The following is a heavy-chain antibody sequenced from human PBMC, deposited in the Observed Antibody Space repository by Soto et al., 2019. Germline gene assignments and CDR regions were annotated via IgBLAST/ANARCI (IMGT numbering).Heavy chain of an antibody. D-gene: IGHD6-6*01. Sequence: EVQLLESGGGLVQPGGSLRLSCAASGFTFSSYAMSWVRQAPGKGLEWVSAISGSGGSTYYADSVKGRFTISRDNSKNTLYLQMNSLSAEDTAVYYCATDSSSSDYYGMDVWGQGTTVTVSS. J-gene: IGHJ6*02. CDR1: GFTFSSYA. V-gene: IGHV3-23*01. CDR3: ATDSSSSDYYGMDV. CDR2: ISGSGGST.